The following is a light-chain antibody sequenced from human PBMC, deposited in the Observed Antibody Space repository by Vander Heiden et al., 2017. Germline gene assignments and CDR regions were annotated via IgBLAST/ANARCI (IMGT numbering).Light chain of an antibody. CDR2: KAS. CDR3: QQYNSWT. J-gene: IGKJ1*01. Sequence: DIQMTQSPSTLSASVGDRVTITCRASQSISNWLAWYQQKPGKAPKLLIYKASSLESGVPSRFSGGGSGTEFTLTISSLQPDDFATYYCQQYNSWTFGQGTKVEI. CDR1: QSISNW. V-gene: IGKV1-5*03.